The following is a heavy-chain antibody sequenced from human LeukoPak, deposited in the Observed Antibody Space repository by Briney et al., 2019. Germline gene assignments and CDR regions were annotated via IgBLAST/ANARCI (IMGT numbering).Heavy chain of an antibody. Sequence: ASVKVSCKASGYTFTDYYMRWVRQAPGQGLEWMGWINPNGGGTKYAQKFQGRVTMTRETSISTAYMELSSLAYDDTAVYYCARDTCNGGSCFNWFDPWGQGTLVTVSS. CDR3: ARDTCNGGSCFNWFDP. J-gene: IGHJ5*02. CDR2: INPNGGGT. CDR1: GYTFTDYY. D-gene: IGHD2-15*01. V-gene: IGHV1-2*02.